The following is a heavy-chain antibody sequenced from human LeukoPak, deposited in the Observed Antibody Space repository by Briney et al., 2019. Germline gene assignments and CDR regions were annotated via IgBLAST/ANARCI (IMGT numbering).Heavy chain of an antibody. D-gene: IGHD1-1*01. Sequence: GGSLTLSCTASGFTFSSYCMTWVRQAQGQGLERVANVRHDGGQKYYLYSVKRRFPISRDTAESSLYLQMNSLRAEDTAGYYCGTQRSTGAIDYWGQGTLVTVSS. V-gene: IGHV3-7*01. CDR2: VRHDGGQK. J-gene: IGHJ4*02. CDR1: GFTFSSYC. CDR3: GTQRSTGAIDY.